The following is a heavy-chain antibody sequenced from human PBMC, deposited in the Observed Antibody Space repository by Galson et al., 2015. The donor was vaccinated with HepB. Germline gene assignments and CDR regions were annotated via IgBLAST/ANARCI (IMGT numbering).Heavy chain of an antibody. D-gene: IGHD6-13*01. J-gene: IGHJ4*02. CDR2: IWYDGSNK. CDR3: ARDGSHLPGVYYFDY. V-gene: IGHV3-33*01. Sequence: SLRLSCAASGFTFSSYGMHWVRQAPGKGLEWVAAIWYDGSNKYYADSVKGRFSISRDNSKNTLYLQMNSLRAEDTAVYYCARDGSHLPGVYYFDYWGQGTLVTVS. CDR1: GFTFSSYG.